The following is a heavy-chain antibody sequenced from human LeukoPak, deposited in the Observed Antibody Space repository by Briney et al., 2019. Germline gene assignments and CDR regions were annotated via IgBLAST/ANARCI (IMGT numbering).Heavy chain of an antibody. CDR2: IHYSGST. CDR1: GASITSYY. D-gene: IGHD6-19*01. Sequence: PSETLSLTCTVSGASITSYYWSWIRQPPGKGLEWIGYIHYSGSTNNNPSLKSRVTMSVDTSKNQFSLRLSSVTAADPAVYFCARGTESSCWYYAHWGQGTLVTVSS. CDR3: ARGTESSCWYYAH. V-gene: IGHV4-59*01. J-gene: IGHJ4*02.